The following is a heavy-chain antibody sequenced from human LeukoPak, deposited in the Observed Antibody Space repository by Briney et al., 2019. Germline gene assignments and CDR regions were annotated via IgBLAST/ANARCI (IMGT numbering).Heavy chain of an antibody. V-gene: IGHV1-18*04. CDR2: ISAYNGNT. J-gene: IGHJ4*02. CDR1: GYTFTIYG. CDR3: ARWSDIVVVPAAIGPDFDY. Sequence: ASVKVSCKASGYTFTIYGISWVRQAPGQGLEWMGWISAYNGNTNYAQKLQGRVTMTTDTSTSTAYMELRSLRSDDTAVYYCARWSDIVVVPAAIGPDFDYWGQGTLVTVSS. D-gene: IGHD2-2*01.